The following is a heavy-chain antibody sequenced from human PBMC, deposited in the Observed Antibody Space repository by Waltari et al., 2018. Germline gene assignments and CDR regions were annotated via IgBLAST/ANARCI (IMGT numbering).Heavy chain of an antibody. V-gene: IGHV1-18*04. Sequence: QVQLVQSGAEVKKPGASVKVSCKASGYTFSNYGINWVRQAPGQGLEWRGYISGYNGNKNDEQKLKGRVTMTKETPTTTTNMKWGGLKSKNRAVYYGVRILGAGGTGDYWGQGTLVTVSS. CDR1: GYTFSNYG. CDR3: VRILGAGGTGDY. D-gene: IGHD3-16*01. J-gene: IGHJ4*02. CDR2: ISGYNGNK.